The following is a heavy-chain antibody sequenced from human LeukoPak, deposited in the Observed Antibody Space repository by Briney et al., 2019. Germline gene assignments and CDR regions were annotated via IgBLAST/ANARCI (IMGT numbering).Heavy chain of an antibody. CDR2: IKQDGSEK. Sequence: PGGSLRLSCAASGFTFSSYWMSWVRQAPGKGLEWVANIKQDGSEKYYVGSVKGRFTISRDNTKNSLYLQMNSLRAEDTAAYYCAKDLGTYSGSYYVPFDYWGQGTLVTVSS. CDR1: GFTFSSYW. J-gene: IGHJ4*02. D-gene: IGHD1-26*01. V-gene: IGHV3-7*01. CDR3: AKDLGTYSGSYYVPFDY.